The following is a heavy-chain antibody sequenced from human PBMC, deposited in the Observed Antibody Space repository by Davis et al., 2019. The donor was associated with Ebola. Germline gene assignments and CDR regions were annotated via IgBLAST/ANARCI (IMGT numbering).Heavy chain of an antibody. Sequence: SETLSLTCTVSGGSISSYYWSWIRQPPGKGLEWIGYIYYSGSTYYNPSLKSRVTISVDTSKNQFSLKLSSVTAADTAVYYCARNHLDVSLYDFWSGYHQGAWFDPWGQGTLVTVSS. CDR2: IYYSGST. V-gene: IGHV4-59*04. CDR3: ARNHLDVSLYDFWSGYHQGAWFDP. J-gene: IGHJ5*02. D-gene: IGHD3-3*01. CDR1: GGSISSYY.